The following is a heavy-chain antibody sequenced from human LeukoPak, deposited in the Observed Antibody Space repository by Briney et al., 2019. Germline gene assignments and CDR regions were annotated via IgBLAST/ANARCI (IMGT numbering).Heavy chain of an antibody. Sequence: ASVKVSCKASGYTFTSYGISWVRQAPGQGLEWTGWISAYNGNTNYAQKLQGRVTMTTDTSTSTAYMELRSLRSEDTAVYYCARDQEYYDSSGYGVYWGQGTLVTVFS. CDR1: GYTFTSYG. V-gene: IGHV1-18*01. D-gene: IGHD3-22*01. CDR3: ARDQEYYDSSGYGVY. J-gene: IGHJ4*02. CDR2: ISAYNGNT.